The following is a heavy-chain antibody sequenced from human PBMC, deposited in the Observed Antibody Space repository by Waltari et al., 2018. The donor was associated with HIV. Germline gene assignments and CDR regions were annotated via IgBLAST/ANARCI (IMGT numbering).Heavy chain of an antibody. CDR3: TREGRENY. V-gene: IGHV3-73*02. CDR1: GFPSSGCT. J-gene: IGHJ4*02. Sequence: ELQLVESGGGLVQPGGSLELYCEAPGFPSSGCTMHGVRQASGKGLEWVGRIRSKANSYATAYAASVKGRFTISRDDSKNTAYLQMNSLKTEDTAVYYCTREGRENYWGQGTLVTVSS. CDR2: IRSKANSYAT.